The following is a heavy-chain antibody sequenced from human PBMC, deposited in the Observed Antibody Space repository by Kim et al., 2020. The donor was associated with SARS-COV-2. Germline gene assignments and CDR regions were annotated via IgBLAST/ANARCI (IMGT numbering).Heavy chain of an antibody. J-gene: IGHJ6*02. CDR2: IWYDGSNK. D-gene: IGHD3-22*01. Sequence: GGSLRLSCAASGFTFSSYAMHWVRQAPGKGLEWVAVIWYDGSNKYYADSVKGRFTISRDNSKNTLYLQMNSLRAEDTAVYYCANSFNSGDYDSSGYYHYYYYGMDVWGQGTTVTVSS. V-gene: IGHV3-33*06. CDR1: GFTFSSYA. CDR3: ANSFNSGDYDSSGYYHYYYYGMDV.